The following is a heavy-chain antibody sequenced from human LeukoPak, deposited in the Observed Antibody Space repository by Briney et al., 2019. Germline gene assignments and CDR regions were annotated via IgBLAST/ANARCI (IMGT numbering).Heavy chain of an antibody. D-gene: IGHD1-26*01. CDR1: GYTFTSYG. CDR2: IIPIFGTA. CDR3: AGGAWDWFDP. Sequence: ASVTVSCKASGYTFTSYGISWVRQAPGQGLEWMGGIIPIFGTANYAQKFQGRVTITADESTSTAYMELSSLRSEDTAVYYCAGGAWDWFDPWGQGTLVTVSS. J-gene: IGHJ5*02. V-gene: IGHV1-69*13.